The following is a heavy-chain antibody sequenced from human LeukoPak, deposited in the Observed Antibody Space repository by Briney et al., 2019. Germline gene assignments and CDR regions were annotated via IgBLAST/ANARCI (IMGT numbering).Heavy chain of an antibody. J-gene: IGHJ4*02. CDR2: ISGSGGST. Sequence: GGSLRLSCAASGFTFSSYAMSWARQAPGKGLEWVSAISGSGGSTYYADSVKGRFTISRDNSKNTLYLQMNSLRAEDTAVYYCARGYSYGGYYFDYWGQGTLVTVSS. CDR1: GFTFSSYA. CDR3: ARGYSYGGYYFDY. V-gene: IGHV3-23*01. D-gene: IGHD5-18*01.